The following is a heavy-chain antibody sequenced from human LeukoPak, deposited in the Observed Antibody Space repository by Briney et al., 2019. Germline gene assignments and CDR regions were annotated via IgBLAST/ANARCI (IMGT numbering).Heavy chain of an antibody. CDR3: RYGSGWTTRYYFDY. CDR1: GYSFTNYG. Sequence: VASVKVSCKASGYSFTNYGIGWVRQAPGQGLEWLGWITPSTGNTNYAQKLHGRVTMTADTSTGTAYMELRSLRSDHTAVYYCRYGSGWTTRYYFDYWGQGTLVTVSP. V-gene: IGHV1-18*01. J-gene: IGHJ4*02. D-gene: IGHD6-19*01. CDR2: ITPSTGNT.